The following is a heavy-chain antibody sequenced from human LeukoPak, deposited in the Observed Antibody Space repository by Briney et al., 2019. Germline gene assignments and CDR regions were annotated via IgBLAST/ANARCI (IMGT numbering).Heavy chain of an antibody. CDR3: ARDYYMGIVDQ. CDR1: GFTFKNYA. Sequence: PGGSLRLSCATSGFTFKNYAMNWVRQAPGKGLEWVSSISGDSSDIYYADSVMGRSTISRDNAKNTLYLQMNSLRVEDTSVYYCARDYYMGIVDQWGQGTRVTVSS. D-gene: IGHD3-22*01. V-gene: IGHV3-21*01. CDR2: ISGDSSDI. J-gene: IGHJ5*02.